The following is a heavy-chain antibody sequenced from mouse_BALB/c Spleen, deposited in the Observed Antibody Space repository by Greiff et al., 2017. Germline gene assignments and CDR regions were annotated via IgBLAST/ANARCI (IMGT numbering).Heavy chain of an antibody. CDR3: ARGGSSYERGAMDY. J-gene: IGHJ4*01. Sequence: VQLVESGAELVRPGTSVKVSCKASGYAFTNYLIEWVKQRPGQGLEWIGVINPGSGGTNYNEKFKGKATLTADKSSSTAYMQLSSLTSDDSAVYFCARGGSSYERGAMDYWGQGTSVTVSS. D-gene: IGHD1-1*01. CDR2: INPGSGGT. V-gene: IGHV1-54*01. CDR1: GYAFTNYL.